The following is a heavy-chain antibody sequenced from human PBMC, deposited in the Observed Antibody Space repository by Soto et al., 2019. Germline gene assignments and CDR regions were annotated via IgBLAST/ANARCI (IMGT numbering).Heavy chain of an antibody. J-gene: IGHJ4*02. CDR2: IYWDDDK. CDR3: ARPQTYCSGGSCYEWGGPGY. Sequence: QITLKESGPTLVKPTQTLTLTCTFSGFSLSTSGVGVGWIRQPPGKALEWLALIYWDDDKRYSPSLKSRLTITKDTSKNQVVLTMTNMDPVDTATYYCARPQTYCSGGSCYEWGGPGYWGQGTLVTVSS. D-gene: IGHD2-15*01. CDR1: GFSLSTSGVG. V-gene: IGHV2-5*02.